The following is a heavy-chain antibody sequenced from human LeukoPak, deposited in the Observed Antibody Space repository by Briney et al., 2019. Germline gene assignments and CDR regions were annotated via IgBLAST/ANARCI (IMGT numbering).Heavy chain of an antibody. D-gene: IGHD4-23*01. CDR3: ARNYGGNVFDS. CDR1: GGSISSSSYY. Sequence: SETLSLTCTVSGGSISSSSYYWGWIRQPPGKGLGWIGSIYYSGSTYYNPSLKSRVTISVDTSKNQFSLKLSSVTAADTAVYYCARNYGGNVFDSWGQGTLVTVSS. J-gene: IGHJ4*02. V-gene: IGHV4-39*01. CDR2: IYYSGST.